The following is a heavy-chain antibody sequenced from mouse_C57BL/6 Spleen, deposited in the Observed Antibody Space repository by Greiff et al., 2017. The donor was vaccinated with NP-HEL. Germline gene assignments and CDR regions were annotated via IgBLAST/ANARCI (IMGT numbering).Heavy chain of an antibody. CDR1: GFTFSDYG. CDR3: ARKATGTGYAMDY. D-gene: IGHD4-1*01. J-gene: IGHJ4*01. V-gene: IGHV5-17*01. Sequence: EVKLMESGGGLVKPGGSLKLSCAASGFTFSDYGMHWVRQAPEKGLEWVAYISSGSSTIYYADTVKGRFTISRDNAKNTLFLQMTSLRSEDTAMYYCARKATGTGYAMDYWGQGTSGTVSS. CDR2: ISSGSSTI.